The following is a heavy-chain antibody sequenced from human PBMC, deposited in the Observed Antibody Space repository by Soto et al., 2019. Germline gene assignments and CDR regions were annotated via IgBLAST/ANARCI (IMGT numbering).Heavy chain of an antibody. Sequence: QVQLVQSGAEVKKPGASVKVSCKASGYTFTSYYLHWVLQAPGQGLEWMGIINPSGGSTSYAQKFQGRVTMTRDTSTSTVYMELSSLRSEDTAVYYCARSNVRDWFDPWGQGTLVTVSS. CDR1: GYTFTSYY. V-gene: IGHV1-46*01. J-gene: IGHJ5*02. CDR2: INPSGGST. CDR3: ARSNVRDWFDP.